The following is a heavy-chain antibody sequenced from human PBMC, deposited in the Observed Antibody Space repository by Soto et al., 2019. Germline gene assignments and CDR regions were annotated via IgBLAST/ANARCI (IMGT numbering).Heavy chain of an antibody. CDR2: IIPIFGTA. CDR3: ASGDFWSGYYTGNYYYYGMDV. CDR1: GCTFSSYA. J-gene: IGHJ6*02. Sequence: SVKVSCKASGCTFSSYAISWVRQAPGQGLEWMGGIIPIFGTANYAQKFQGRVTITADESTSTAYMELSSLRSEDTAVYYCASGDFWSGYYTGNYYYYGMDVWGQGTTVTVSS. V-gene: IGHV1-69*13. D-gene: IGHD3-3*01.